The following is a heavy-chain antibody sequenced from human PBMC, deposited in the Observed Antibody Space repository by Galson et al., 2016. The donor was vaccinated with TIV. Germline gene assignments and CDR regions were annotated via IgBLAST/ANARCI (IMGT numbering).Heavy chain of an antibody. CDR2: IIPMVGMT. V-gene: IGHV1-69*02. J-gene: IGHJ3*02. CDR1: GGTFSSYS. Sequence: VKVSCKASGGTFSSYSVSWVRRAPGQGLEWMGRIIPMVGMTNYARKFQGKITITADRSTTTAYLELSSLRSEATAVYYCARRYSGSKNGFDMWGQGTMVTVSS. CDR3: ARRYSGSKNGFDM. D-gene: IGHD1-26*01.